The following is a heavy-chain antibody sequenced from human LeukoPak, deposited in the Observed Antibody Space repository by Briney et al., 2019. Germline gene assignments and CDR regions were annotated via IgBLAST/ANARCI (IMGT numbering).Heavy chain of an antibody. CDR3: ARGAVAGTSIDY. CDR1: GFTFSSYS. J-gene: IGHJ4*02. Sequence: GGSLRLSCAASGFTFSSYSMNWVRQAPGKGLEWVSSTSSSSSYIYYADSVKGRFTISRDNAKNSLYLQMNSLRAEDTAVYYCARGAVAGTSIDYWGQGTLVTVSS. CDR2: TSSSSSYI. V-gene: IGHV3-21*01. D-gene: IGHD6-19*01.